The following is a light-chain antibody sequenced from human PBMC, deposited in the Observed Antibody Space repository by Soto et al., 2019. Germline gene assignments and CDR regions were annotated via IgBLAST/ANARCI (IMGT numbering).Light chain of an antibody. CDR3: MQRIEFHPT. Sequence: DIVMTQTPLSLPVTPGEPASISCRSSQSLLDSDDGNTYLDWYLQKPGQSPQLLIYTLSYRAYGVPDRFSGSGSGTDFTLKISRVEAEDVGVYYCMQRIEFHPTFGQGTKVEIK. CDR1: QSLLDSDDGNTY. V-gene: IGKV2-40*01. J-gene: IGKJ1*01. CDR2: TLS.